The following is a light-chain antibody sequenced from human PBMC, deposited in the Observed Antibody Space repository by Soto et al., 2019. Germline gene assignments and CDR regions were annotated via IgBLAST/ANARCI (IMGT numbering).Light chain of an antibody. Sequence: EIVMTQSPATLSVSPGERATLSCRASQSISSNLAWYQQKPCQAPRLLIYGASTRATGIPATFSGSGSGTEFTLTISSLQSEDFAVYYCQQYNNWPFTVGPGTKVDIK. V-gene: IGKV3-15*01. CDR1: QSISSN. J-gene: IGKJ3*01. CDR2: GAS. CDR3: QQYNNWPFT.